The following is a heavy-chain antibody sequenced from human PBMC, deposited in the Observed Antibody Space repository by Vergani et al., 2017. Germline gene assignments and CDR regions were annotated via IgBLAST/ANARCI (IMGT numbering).Heavy chain of an antibody. J-gene: IGHJ6*03. CDR2: IIPIFGTA. CDR3: AREGPASTPIAARTYNPRYYYYYMDV. Sequence: QVQLVQSGAEVKKPGSSVKVSCKASGGTFSSYAISWVRQAPGQGLEWMGGIIPIFGTANYAQKFQGRVTITADESTSTAYMELRSLRSEDTAVYYCAREGPASTPIAARTYNPRYYYYYMDVWGKGTTVTVSS. D-gene: IGHD6-6*01. CDR1: GGTFSSYA. V-gene: IGHV1-69*01.